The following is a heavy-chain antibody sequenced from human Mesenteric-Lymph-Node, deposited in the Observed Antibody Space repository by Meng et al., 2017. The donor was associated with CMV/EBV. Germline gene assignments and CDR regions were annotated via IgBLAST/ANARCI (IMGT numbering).Heavy chain of an antibody. D-gene: IGHD4-17*01. V-gene: IGHV3-30*03. CDR3: ATDPDGDYDFDY. J-gene: IGHJ4*02. Sequence: GGSLRLSCAASGFTFSTYGIHWARQAPGKGLEWVAVISHDGSNKYYADSVKGRFTISRDNSKNTLYLQMNSLRVEDTGVYYCATDPDGDYDFDYWGQGTLVTVSS. CDR1: GFTFSTYG. CDR2: ISHDGSNK.